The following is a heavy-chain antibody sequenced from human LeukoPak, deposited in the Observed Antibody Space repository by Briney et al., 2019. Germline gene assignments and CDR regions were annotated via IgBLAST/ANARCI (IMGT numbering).Heavy chain of an antibody. V-gene: IGHV1-3*01. D-gene: IGHD2-15*01. Sequence: ASVKVSCKASGYTFTSYAMHWVRQAPGQRLEWMGWINAGNGNTKYSQKFQGRVTITRDTSASTAYTELSSLRSEDTAVYYCARGCSGGSCFNHFDYWGQGTLVTVSS. CDR2: INAGNGNT. J-gene: IGHJ4*02. CDR3: ARGCSGGSCFNHFDY. CDR1: GYTFTSYA.